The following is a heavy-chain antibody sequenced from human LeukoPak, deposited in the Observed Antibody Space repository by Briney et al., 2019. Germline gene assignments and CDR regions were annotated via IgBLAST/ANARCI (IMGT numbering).Heavy chain of an antibody. V-gene: IGHV4-34*01. CDR3: ARAIAVAGQAGI. CDR2: INHSGST. D-gene: IGHD6-19*01. Sequence: PSETLSPTCAVYGGSFSGYYWSWIRQPPGKGLEWIGEINHSGSTNYNPSLKSRVTISVDTSKNQFSLKLSSVTAADTAVYYCARAIAVAGQAGIWGQGTLVTVSS. J-gene: IGHJ4*02. CDR1: GGSFSGYY.